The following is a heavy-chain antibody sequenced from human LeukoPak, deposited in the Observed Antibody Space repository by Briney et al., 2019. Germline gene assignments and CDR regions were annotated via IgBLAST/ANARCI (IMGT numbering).Heavy chain of an antibody. J-gene: IGHJ4*02. CDR1: GFTFSAYW. D-gene: IGHD4-17*01. Sequence: GGSLRLSCAASGFTFSAYWTHWVRQSPGKGLVWVSRINSDGSSTSYADSVKGRFTISRDNAKNSLYLQMNSLRAEDTALYYCAKDVDYGDEKGSLDYWGQGTLVTVSS. CDR2: INSDGSST. V-gene: IGHV3-74*01. CDR3: AKDVDYGDEKGSLDY.